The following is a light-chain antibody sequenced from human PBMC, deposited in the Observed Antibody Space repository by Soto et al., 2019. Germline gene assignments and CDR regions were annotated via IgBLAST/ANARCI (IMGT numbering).Light chain of an antibody. CDR3: QQYNSYSPT. CDR2: DAS. V-gene: IGKV1-5*01. J-gene: IGKJ1*01. CDR1: QSISGW. Sequence: DIQMTQSPSTLSASLGDRVTITCRASQSISGWLAWYQQKPGKAPKLLIYDASSLESGVPSRFSGSGSGTEFTLTISSLQPDDFATYYCQQYNSYSPTFGQGTKVDIK.